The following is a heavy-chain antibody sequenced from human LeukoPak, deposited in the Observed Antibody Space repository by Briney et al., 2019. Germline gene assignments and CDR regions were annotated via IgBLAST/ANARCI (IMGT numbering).Heavy chain of an antibody. J-gene: IGHJ5*02. Sequence: PGGSLRLSCAASGFTFSSYNMNWVRQAPGKGLEWVAVIFYDGSTKYYADSVKGRFTISRDNSKNTLYLQMNSLRAEDTAVYYCAKDLRLSTTVTLMSWGQGTLVTVSS. CDR3: AKDLRLSTTVTLMS. D-gene: IGHD4-17*01. CDR2: IFYDGSTK. V-gene: IGHV3-30*18. CDR1: GFTFSSYN.